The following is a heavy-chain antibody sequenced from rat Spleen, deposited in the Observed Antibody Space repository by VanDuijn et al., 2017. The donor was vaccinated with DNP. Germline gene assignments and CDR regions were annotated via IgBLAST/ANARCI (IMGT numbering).Heavy chain of an antibody. CDR2: ITNSGGSI. J-gene: IGHJ4*01. V-gene: IGHV5-27*01. CDR3: TTGAGSP. CDR1: GFTFSNYG. Sequence: EVQLVESGGGLVQPGRSLKLSCAASGFTFSNYGMAWVRQAPTKGLEWVASITNSGGSIYYRDSVKGRITISRDNAKSTLNLQMDSLRSEDTATYYCTTGAGSPWGQGTSVTVSS. D-gene: IGHD1-4*01.